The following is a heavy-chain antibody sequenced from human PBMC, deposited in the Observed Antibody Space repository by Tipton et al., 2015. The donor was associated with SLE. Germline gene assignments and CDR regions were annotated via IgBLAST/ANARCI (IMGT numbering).Heavy chain of an antibody. V-gene: IGHV3-23*03. CDR3: VRDRGIGDPRHF. CDR1: GVTFSSYA. CDR2: IYSGGRT. Sequence: SGVTFSSYAIDWVRQAPGKGLEWVSVIYSGGRTSFADSVKGRFTISRDNAMNTLYLQMNSLRADDTALYHCVRDRGIGDPRHFWGQGTLVTVSS. D-gene: IGHD1-26*01. J-gene: IGHJ4*02.